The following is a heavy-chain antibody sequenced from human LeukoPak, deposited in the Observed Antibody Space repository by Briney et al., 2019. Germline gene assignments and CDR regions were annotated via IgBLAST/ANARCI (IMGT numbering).Heavy chain of an antibody. D-gene: IGHD3-22*01. CDR3: ARGTYYDSRGYSGVRLFDY. J-gene: IGHJ4*02. CDR2: INPNNGRT. CDR1: GYTFIDYY. V-gene: IGHV1-2*02. Sequence: ASVKVSCKTSGYTFIDYYMHWVRQAPGQGLEWMGWINPNNGRTSYAQKFQGRVSMTRDTSISTAYMELSSLRSDDTAVYSCARGTYYDSRGYSGVRLFDYWGQGTLVTVSS.